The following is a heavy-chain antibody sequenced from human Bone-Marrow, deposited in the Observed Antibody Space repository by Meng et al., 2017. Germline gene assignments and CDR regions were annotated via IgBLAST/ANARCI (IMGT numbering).Heavy chain of an antibody. Sequence: QVQLVRSGADVKKPGASVKVSCKASGYTFPDYWLHWVRRAPGQGLEWMGRINPKSGDTHYAQRFQGRVTMTGDTSISTAYMELSGLRSDDTAMYYCARDEDISAAGKLFGDYWGQGTLVTVSS. CDR3: ARDEDISAAGKLFGDY. J-gene: IGHJ4*02. CDR1: GYTFPDYW. V-gene: IGHV1-2*06. CDR2: INPKSGDT. D-gene: IGHD6-13*01.